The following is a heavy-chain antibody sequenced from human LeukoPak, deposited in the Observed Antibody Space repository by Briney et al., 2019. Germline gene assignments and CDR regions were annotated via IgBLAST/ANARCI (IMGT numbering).Heavy chain of an antibody. Sequence: SVKVSCKASGGTFSSYAISWVRQAPGQGLEWMGGIIPIFGTANYAQKFQGRVTITADESTSTAYMELSSLRSEDTAVYYCARKGVLLRNPYYYGMDVWGQGTTATVSS. V-gene: IGHV1-69*01. D-gene: IGHD1-26*01. CDR1: GGTFSSYA. CDR2: IIPIFGTA. CDR3: ARKGVLLRNPYYYGMDV. J-gene: IGHJ6*02.